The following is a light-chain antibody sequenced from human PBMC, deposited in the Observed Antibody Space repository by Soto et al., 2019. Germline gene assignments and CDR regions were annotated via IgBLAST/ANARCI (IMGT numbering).Light chain of an antibody. CDR1: SXDVGVYKF. J-gene: IGLJ1*01. CDR3: GSYTGSITYV. CDR2: EVS. Sequence: QSALTQPASVSGSPGQSITISCTGTSXDVGVYKFVSWYQQHPGKAPKLIIYEVSNRPSGVSSRFSGSMSGNTASLTISALQAEDEAEYYCGSYTGSITYVFGSGTKVTIL. V-gene: IGLV2-14*01.